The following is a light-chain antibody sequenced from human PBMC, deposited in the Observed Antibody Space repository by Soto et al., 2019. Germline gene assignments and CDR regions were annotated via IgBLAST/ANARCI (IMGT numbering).Light chain of an antibody. CDR3: QQRTEWQFT. V-gene: IGKV1-5*03. CDR1: DNIAPW. CDR2: KAA. J-gene: IGKJ5*01. Sequence: DIQMTLSPSTLSTSVGDSVAITCRASDNIAPWVAWYQQKPGKAPKLLIYKAANLADDVPSRFAGSGSGTDFTLTISSLEPEDFAIYYCQQRTEWQFTFGQGTRLEIK.